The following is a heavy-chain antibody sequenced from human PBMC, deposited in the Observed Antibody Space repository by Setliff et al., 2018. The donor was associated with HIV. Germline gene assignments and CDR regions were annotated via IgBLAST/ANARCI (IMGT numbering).Heavy chain of an antibody. CDR3: ASARGANSDGYDSFDI. Sequence: GGSLRLSCAASGFTLSNYAMSWVRQAPGKGLEWVAVISYDGSNKYYADSVQGRFTISRDNSKNTLDLQMNSLRAEDTALYYCASARGANSDGYDSFDIWGQGTMVTVSS. CDR1: GFTLSNYA. CDR2: ISYDGSNK. V-gene: IGHV3-30*04. D-gene: IGHD3-22*01. J-gene: IGHJ3*02.